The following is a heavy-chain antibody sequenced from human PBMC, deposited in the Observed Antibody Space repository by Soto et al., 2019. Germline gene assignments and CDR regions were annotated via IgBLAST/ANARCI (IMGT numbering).Heavy chain of an antibody. CDR3: APAYGGRSLY. D-gene: IGHD1-26*01. Sequence: QITLKESGPTLVKPTQTLTLTCTFSGFSLTTDRVGVGWIRQPPGEALEWLAVIYWDDSKTYRPSLESRLTITNDTSKPPVAPTMTHMDALDTATYYCAPAYGGRSLYWGQGTLVTVSS. CDR2: IYWDDSK. J-gene: IGHJ4*02. V-gene: IGHV2-5*02. CDR1: GFSLTTDRVG.